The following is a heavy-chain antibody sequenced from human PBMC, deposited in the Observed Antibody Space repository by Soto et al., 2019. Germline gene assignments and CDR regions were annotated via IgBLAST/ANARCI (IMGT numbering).Heavy chain of an antibody. CDR2: TYYRSKWYN. CDR3: ARADLVPRITIFGVVRYLNWFDP. Sequence: SQTLSLTCAISGDSVSSNSAAWNWIRQSPSRGLEWLGRTYYRSKWYNDYAVSVKSRITINPDTSKNQFSLQLNSVTPEDTAVYYCARADLVPRITIFGVVRYLNWFDPWGQGTLVTVSS. D-gene: IGHD3-3*01. V-gene: IGHV6-1*01. CDR1: GDSVSSNSAA. J-gene: IGHJ5*02.